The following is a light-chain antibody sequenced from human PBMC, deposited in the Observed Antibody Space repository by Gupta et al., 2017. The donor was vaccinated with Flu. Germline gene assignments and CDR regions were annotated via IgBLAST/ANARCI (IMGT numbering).Light chain of an antibody. Sequence: EIVLTQSPGTLSLSPGERATLSCRASQSVSSSYLAWYQQKPGQAPRLLIYGASSRATGIPDRFSSSGSGTDFTLTISRREPEDFAVYYGQQYGSSRLFGQGTKLEIK. CDR2: GAS. CDR1: QSVSSSY. CDR3: QQYGSSRL. J-gene: IGKJ2*01. V-gene: IGKV3-20*01.